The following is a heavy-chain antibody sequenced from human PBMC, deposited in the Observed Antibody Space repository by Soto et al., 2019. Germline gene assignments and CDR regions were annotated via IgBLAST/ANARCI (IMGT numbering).Heavy chain of an antibody. CDR2: ISTSGSDT. CDR1: GFTFSDFY. J-gene: IGHJ4*01. Sequence: GWSLRLSCAASGFTFSDFYMSWIRQAPGKGLEWDSYISTSGSDTNYADSVTGRFTISRDNVLNSLYLQMNSLRAEDTAVYYCVIWEKGDYWGNGALVTVSS. CDR3: VIWEKGDY. D-gene: IGHD1-26*01. V-gene: IGHV3-11*06.